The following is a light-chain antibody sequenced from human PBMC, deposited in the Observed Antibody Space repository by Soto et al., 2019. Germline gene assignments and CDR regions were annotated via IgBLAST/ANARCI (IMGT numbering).Light chain of an antibody. J-gene: IGKJ1*01. Sequence: DIQMTQSPSTLSASIGDRVTITCRASQSISTWLAWYQQKSGRAPRLLISDASILQTGVPSRFSGSGSGTEFTLTISSLQPDDFATYYCQQYQGYSGTFGQGTKVDIK. CDR3: QQYQGYSGT. CDR1: QSISTW. V-gene: IGKV1-5*01. CDR2: DAS.